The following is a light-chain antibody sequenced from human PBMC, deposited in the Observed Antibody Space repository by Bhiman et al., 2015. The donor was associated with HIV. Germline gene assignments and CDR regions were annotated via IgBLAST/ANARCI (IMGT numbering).Light chain of an antibody. Sequence: QSVLTQPPSASGTPGQKVTISCSGSSSQIGSNSVYWYQQLPGTTPKLLIYGNNQRPSGVPDRFSGSKSGTSASLAISGLRSEDEADYYCSSYTSSSTYVFGTGTKVTV. CDR3: SSYTSSSTYV. CDR2: GNN. J-gene: IGLJ1*01. CDR1: SSQIGSNS. V-gene: IGLV1-47*01.